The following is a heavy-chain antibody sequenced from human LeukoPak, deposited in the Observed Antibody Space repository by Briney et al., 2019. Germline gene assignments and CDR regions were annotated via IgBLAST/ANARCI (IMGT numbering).Heavy chain of an antibody. CDR3: ARHKYSSGWPPEGAFDI. J-gene: IGHJ3*02. CDR2: ISSSGST. Sequence: SETLSLTCTVSGDSIGSGDYYWSWIRQPAGKGLEWIGRISSSGSTNYNPSLKSRVTISVDTSKNQFSLKLSSVTAADTAVYYCARHKYSSGWPPEGAFDIWGQGTMVTVSS. CDR1: GDSIGSGDYY. D-gene: IGHD6-19*01. V-gene: IGHV4-61*02.